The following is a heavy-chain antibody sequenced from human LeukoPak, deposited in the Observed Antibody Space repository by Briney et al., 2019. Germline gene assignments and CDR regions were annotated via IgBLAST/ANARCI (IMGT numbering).Heavy chain of an antibody. J-gene: IGHJ5*02. D-gene: IGHD3-10*01. CDR3: ARAVGGAIGWFDP. CDR1: GGSISNDGYS. CDR2: IYYSGST. Sequence: SETLSLTCTVSGGSISNDGYSWSWIRQHPGQGLEWIGYIYYSGSTYYNPSLKSRVTISVDTSKNQFSLKLSSVTAADTAVYYCARAVGGAIGWFDPWGKGTLVTVSS. V-gene: IGHV4-31*03.